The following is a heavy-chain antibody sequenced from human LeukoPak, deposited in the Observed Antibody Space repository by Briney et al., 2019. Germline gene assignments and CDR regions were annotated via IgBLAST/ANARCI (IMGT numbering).Heavy chain of an antibody. CDR2: ISGSGGST. CDR3: ARAGTGYSSSWYWLDY. D-gene: IGHD6-13*01. Sequence: PGGTLRLSCAASGFTFSSYGMSWVRQAPGKGLEWVSAISGSGGSTYYADSVKGRFTISRDNAKNSLYLQMNSLRAEDTAVYYCARAGTGYSSSWYWLDYWGQGTLVTVSS. J-gene: IGHJ4*02. V-gene: IGHV3-23*01. CDR1: GFTFSSYG.